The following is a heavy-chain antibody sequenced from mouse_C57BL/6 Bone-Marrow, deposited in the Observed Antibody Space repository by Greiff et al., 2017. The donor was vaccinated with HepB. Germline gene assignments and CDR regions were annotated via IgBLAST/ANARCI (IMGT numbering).Heavy chain of an antibody. CDR2: IDPSDSYT. Sequence: QVQLQQPGAELVKPGASVKLSCKASGYTFTSYWMQWVKQRPGQGLEWIGEIDPSDSYTNYNQKFKGKATLTVDTSSSTAYMQLSSLTSEASAVYYCARRYFYYFDYWGQGTTLTVSS. CDR1: GYTFTSYW. J-gene: IGHJ2*01. D-gene: IGHD1-1*01. V-gene: IGHV1-50*01. CDR3: ARRYFYYFDY.